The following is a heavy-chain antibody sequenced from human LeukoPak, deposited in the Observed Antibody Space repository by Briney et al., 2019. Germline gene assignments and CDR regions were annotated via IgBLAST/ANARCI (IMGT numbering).Heavy chain of an antibody. CDR1: GFTFSSYW. D-gene: IGHD3-22*01. Sequence: GGSLRLSCAASGFTFSSYWMSWVRQAPGKGLEWVANIKQDGSEKYYVDSVKGRFTISRDNAKNSLYLQMNSLRAEDTAVYYCARVVNPYDSSGYYYRGENWFDPWGQGTLVTVSS. J-gene: IGHJ5*02. CDR2: IKQDGSEK. V-gene: IGHV3-7*03. CDR3: ARVVNPYDSSGYYYRGENWFDP.